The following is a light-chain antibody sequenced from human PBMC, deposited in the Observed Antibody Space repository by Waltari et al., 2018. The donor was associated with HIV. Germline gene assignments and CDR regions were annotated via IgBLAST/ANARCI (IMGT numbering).Light chain of an antibody. J-gene: IGLJ1*01. V-gene: IGLV1-47*01. CDR3: AAWDDSLDGFYV. CDR1: SSNIGTNY. Sequence: QSVLTQPPSASATPGQRVTISCSGSSSNIGTNYVFWYQTLQVTATQLLILSDTELPSGVPDRFSGSRSGTSASLVISGLRSEDEAEYYCAAWDDSLDGFYVFGSGTRVTVL. CDR2: SDT.